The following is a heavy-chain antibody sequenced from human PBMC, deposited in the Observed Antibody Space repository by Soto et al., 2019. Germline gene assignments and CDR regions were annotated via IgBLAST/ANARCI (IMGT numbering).Heavy chain of an antibody. CDR3: AKASTITTLNWFDC. D-gene: IGHD3-22*01. V-gene: IGHV3-23*01. CDR1: GFTFNTYG. Sequence: GGSLRLSCAASGFTFNTYGMSWVRQAPGKGLEWVSHVTGNGGRTDYADSVKGRFTISRDNSKNTLYLQMNSLRAEDTALYYCAKASTITTLNWFDCWGQGALVTVSS. CDR2: VTGNGGRT. J-gene: IGHJ5*01.